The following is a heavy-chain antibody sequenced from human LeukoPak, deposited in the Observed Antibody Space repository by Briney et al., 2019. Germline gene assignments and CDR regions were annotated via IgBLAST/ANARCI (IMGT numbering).Heavy chain of an antibody. Sequence: ASVKVSCKASGYTFTSYGISWVRQAPGQGLEWMGWISAYNGNTNYSQKFQGRVTITRDTSASTAYMELSSLRSEDTAVYYCARDMGYYDSSGYPYWGQGTLATVSS. CDR1: GYTFTSYG. J-gene: IGHJ4*02. D-gene: IGHD3-22*01. V-gene: IGHV1-18*01. CDR3: ARDMGYYDSSGYPY. CDR2: ISAYNGNT.